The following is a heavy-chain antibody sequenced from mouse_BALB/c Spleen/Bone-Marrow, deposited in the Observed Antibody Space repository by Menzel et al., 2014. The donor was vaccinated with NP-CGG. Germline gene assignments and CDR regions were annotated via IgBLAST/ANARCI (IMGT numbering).Heavy chain of an antibody. D-gene: IGHD1-1*01. J-gene: IGHJ1*01. V-gene: IGHV1S81*02. CDR3: TRDHYYYGSSYWYFDV. CDR2: INPSNGDS. Sequence: QVQLQQSGAELVKPGASVKLSCKASGYTFTSYYMYWVKQRPGQGLERIGGINPSNGDSNFNEKFKSKATLTVDKSSSTAYMQLSSLTSEDSAVYYCTRDHYYYGSSYWYFDVWGAGTTVTVSS. CDR1: GYTFTSYY.